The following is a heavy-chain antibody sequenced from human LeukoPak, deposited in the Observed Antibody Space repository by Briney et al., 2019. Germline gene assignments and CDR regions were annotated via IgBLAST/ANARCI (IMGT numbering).Heavy chain of an antibody. CDR3: ARVLGGWPRPDAFDI. Sequence: ASVKVSCKASGYTFTSYDINWVRQATGQGLEWMGWMNPNSGNTGYAQKFQGRVTMTRNTSISTAYMELSSLRSEDTALYYCARVLGGWPRPDAFDIWGQGTMVTVSS. CDR1: GYTFTSYD. D-gene: IGHD6-19*01. V-gene: IGHV1-8*01. J-gene: IGHJ3*02. CDR2: MNPNSGNT.